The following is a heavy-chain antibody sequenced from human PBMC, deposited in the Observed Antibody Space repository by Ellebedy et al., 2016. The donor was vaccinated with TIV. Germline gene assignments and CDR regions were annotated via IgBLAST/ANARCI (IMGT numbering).Heavy chain of an antibody. V-gene: IGHV3-11*06. J-gene: IGHJ5*02. D-gene: IGHD1-20*01. Sequence: GESLKISCAASGFIFSDYYMNWIRQAPGKGLEWVSYISPNSGYTNYVDSVKGRFTISRDNADNSLHLQMNSLRAEDTALYYCASDRYNWNHNWFDPWGQGTLVTVSS. CDR1: GFIFSDYY. CDR3: ASDRYNWNHNWFDP. CDR2: ISPNSGYT.